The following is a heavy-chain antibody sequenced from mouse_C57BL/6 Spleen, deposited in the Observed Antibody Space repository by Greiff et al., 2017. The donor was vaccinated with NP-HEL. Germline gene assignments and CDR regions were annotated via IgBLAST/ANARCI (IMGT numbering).Heavy chain of an antibody. V-gene: IGHV1-9*01. D-gene: IGHD2-4*01. CDR3: ARYDYDWPMDY. Sequence: VQLQQSGAELMKPGASVKLSCKATGYTFTGYWIEWVKQRPGHGLEWIGEILPGSGSTNYNAKFKGKATFTADTSSNTAYMQLSSLTTEDSAIYYCARYDYDWPMDYWGQGTSVTVSS. CDR2: ILPGSGST. J-gene: IGHJ4*01. CDR1: GYTFTGYW.